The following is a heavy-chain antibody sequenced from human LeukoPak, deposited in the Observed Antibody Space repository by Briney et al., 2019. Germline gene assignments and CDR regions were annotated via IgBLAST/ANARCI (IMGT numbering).Heavy chain of an antibody. J-gene: IGHJ4*02. CDR1: GGSISSYY. Sequence: SETLSLTCTVSGGSISSYYWSWIRQPPGKGLEWIGRIYTSGSTIYNPSLNSRVTISLDTSKNQFSLKVSSVTVADTAVYYCARSDGGNDFDYWGQGTLVTVSS. V-gene: IGHV4-4*08. CDR2: IYTSGST. D-gene: IGHD4-23*01. CDR3: ARSDGGNDFDY.